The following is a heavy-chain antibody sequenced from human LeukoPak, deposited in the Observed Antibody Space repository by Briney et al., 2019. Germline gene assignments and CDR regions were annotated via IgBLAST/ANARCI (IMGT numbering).Heavy chain of an antibody. CDR1: GFTFSSYA. CDR3: ARGRRAVVPPGYMDV. D-gene: IGHD2-2*01. Sequence: GGSLRPSCAASGFTFSSYAMHWVRQAPGKGLEYVSAISSNGGSTYYANSVKSRFTISRDNSKNTLYLQMGSLRAEDMAVYYCARGRRAVVPPGYMDVWGKGTTVTVSS. V-gene: IGHV3-64*01. J-gene: IGHJ6*03. CDR2: ISSNGGST.